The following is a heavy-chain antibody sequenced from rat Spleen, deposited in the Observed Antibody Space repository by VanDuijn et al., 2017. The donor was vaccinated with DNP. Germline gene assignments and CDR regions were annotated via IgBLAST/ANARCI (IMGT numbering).Heavy chain of an antibody. CDR1: GFTFSTYD. CDR2: ISTSGGST. D-gene: IGHD1-12*01. J-gene: IGHJ2*01. CDR3: AKDYHFYAMDA. Sequence: EVQLVESGGGLVPPGRSLKLSCAASGFTFSTYDIAWVRQAPTNGLEWVASISTSGGSTYYRDSVKGRFTVSRDNAKRTLYLQMDSLRSEDTATYYCAKDYHFYAMDAWGQGVMVTVSS. V-gene: IGHV5-27*01.